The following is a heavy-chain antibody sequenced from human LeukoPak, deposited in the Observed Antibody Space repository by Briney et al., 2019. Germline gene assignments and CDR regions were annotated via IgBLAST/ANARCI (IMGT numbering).Heavy chain of an antibody. Sequence: SETLSLTCTVSGGSISSSSYYWGWIRQPPGKGLEWIVSIYYSGSTYYNPSLKSRVTISVDTSKNQFSLKLSSVTAADTAVYYCARLRGGGIFGVVIMLNYFDYWGQGTLVTVSS. CDR1: GGSISSSSYY. V-gene: IGHV4-39*01. CDR2: IYYSGST. CDR3: ARLRGGGIFGVVIMLNYFDY. J-gene: IGHJ4*02. D-gene: IGHD3-3*01.